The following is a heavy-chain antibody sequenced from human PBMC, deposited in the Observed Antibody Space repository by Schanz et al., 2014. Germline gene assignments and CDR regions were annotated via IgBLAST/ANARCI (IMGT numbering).Heavy chain of an antibody. Sequence: EVQLVESGGGVVRPGGSLRLSCAASGFGFDDYAMSWVRQAPGKGLEWVGRIKSKVDGGTTDNAAPVQGRFTISRDDSKNTLHLQMNSLKTEDTAVYYCSADLTAVDYDAIGLWGQGTMVTVSS. CDR1: GFGFDDYA. D-gene: IGHD4-17*01. CDR2: IKSKVDGGTT. V-gene: IGHV3-15*01. CDR3: SADLTAVDYDAIGL. J-gene: IGHJ3*01.